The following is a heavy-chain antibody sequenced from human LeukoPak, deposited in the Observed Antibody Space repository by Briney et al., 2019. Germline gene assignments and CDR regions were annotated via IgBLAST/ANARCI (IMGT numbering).Heavy chain of an antibody. D-gene: IGHD1-20*01. CDR1: GFTFSSYW. J-gene: IGHJ4*02. Sequence: GGSLRLSCAASGFTFSSYWMHWVRQTPQKGLVWVSRMNSDGSSTSHADSVKGRFTISRDNAKNTLYLQMNSLGAEDTAVYYCARDLLTGFDYWGQGTLVTVSS. V-gene: IGHV3-74*01. CDR2: MNSDGSST. CDR3: ARDLLTGFDY.